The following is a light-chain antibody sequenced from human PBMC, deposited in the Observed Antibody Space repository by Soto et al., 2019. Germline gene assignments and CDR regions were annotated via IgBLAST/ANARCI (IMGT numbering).Light chain of an antibody. J-gene: IGKJ2*01. Sequence: DIQMTQSPSTLSASVGDRVTITCRASQSISSWLAWYQQKPGKAPNLLIYDASSLESGVPSRFSGSGSGTEFTLTISSLQPDDFATYYCQQYNSYSPTFGQGIKLEIK. CDR1: QSISSW. V-gene: IGKV1-5*01. CDR2: DAS. CDR3: QQYNSYSPT.